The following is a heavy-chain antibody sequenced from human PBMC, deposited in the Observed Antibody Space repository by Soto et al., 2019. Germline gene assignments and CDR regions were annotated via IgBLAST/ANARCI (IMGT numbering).Heavy chain of an antibody. CDR1: GGSLSNYG. D-gene: IGHD3-9*01. CDR3: ARGDATKIVVTTYYAMDV. V-gene: IGHV1-69*13. CDR2: IIPVFGTA. Sequence: SVKVSCKASGGSLSNYGISWVRQAPGQGLEWMGGIIPVFGTANYAQKFQGRVMITADESTSIVYMDVTSLKSEDTAVYYCARGDATKIVVTTYYAMDVWGQGTTVTVSS. J-gene: IGHJ6*02.